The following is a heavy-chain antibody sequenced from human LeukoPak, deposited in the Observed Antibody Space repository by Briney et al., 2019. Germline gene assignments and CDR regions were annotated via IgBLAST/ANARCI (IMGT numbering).Heavy chain of an antibody. CDR3: ARDTTMVD. CDR1: GFTVSSSY. J-gene: IGHJ4*02. Sequence: GGSLRLSCAASGFTVSSSYMSWVRQAPGKGLEWVSTMYSGGSTYYGDSVKGRFTISRDSSESPLYLQMNTLRVEDSAVYFCARDTTMVDWGQGTLVTVSS. CDR2: MYSGGST. V-gene: IGHV3-53*01. D-gene: IGHD3-10*01.